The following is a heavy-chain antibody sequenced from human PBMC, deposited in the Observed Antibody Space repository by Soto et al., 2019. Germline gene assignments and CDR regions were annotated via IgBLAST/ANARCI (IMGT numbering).Heavy chain of an antibody. V-gene: IGHV3-30*03. D-gene: IGHD2-8*01. CDR3: AMAGYCTNGVCHSFYYFGMDV. CDR2: ISSDGSKI. CDR1: GFTFSTYG. J-gene: IGHJ6*02. Sequence: QVQLVESGGGVVQPGRSLRLSCAASGFTFSTYGMHWVRQAPGKGLEWVAVISSDGSKIYYADSGKGRFTISRDNSKNXLXLXXNSLRAEDTAVYYCAMAGYCTNGVCHSFYYFGMDVWGQGTTVTVSS.